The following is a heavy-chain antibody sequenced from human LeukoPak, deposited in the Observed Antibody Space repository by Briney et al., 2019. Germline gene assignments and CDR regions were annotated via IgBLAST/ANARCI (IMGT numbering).Heavy chain of an antibody. V-gene: IGHV3-23*01. J-gene: IGHJ6*03. D-gene: IGHD3-10*01. CDR1: GLTFSSYG. CDR2: ISGSGGRT. CDR3: ARSSITMVRGVIKSTTSWYHYYNMDV. Sequence: PGGSLRLSCAATGLTFSSYGMSWVRQAPGKGLEWVSAISGSGGRTYYADSVKGRFTVSRDNSKNTLYLQMNSLRAEDTAVYYCARSSITMVRGVIKSTTSWYHYYNMDVWGKGTTVTVSS.